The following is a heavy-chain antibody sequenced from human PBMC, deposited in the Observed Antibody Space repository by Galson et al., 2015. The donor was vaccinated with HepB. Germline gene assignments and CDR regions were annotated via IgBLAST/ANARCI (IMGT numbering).Heavy chain of an antibody. CDR3: AKDFLTTVWRDWYFDL. V-gene: IGHV3-7*03. Sequence: SLRLSCAASGFTFSNYWMTWVRQSPGKGLEWVANIRQDGSEEFYVDSVKGRFTISRDNAKNSLYLQMNSLRAEDTAVYYCAKDFLTTVWRDWYFDLWGRGTLVTVSS. CDR1: GFTFSNYW. J-gene: IGHJ2*01. CDR2: IRQDGSEE. D-gene: IGHD4-17*01.